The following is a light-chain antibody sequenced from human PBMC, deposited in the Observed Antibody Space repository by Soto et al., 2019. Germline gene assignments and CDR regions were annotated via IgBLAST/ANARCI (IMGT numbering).Light chain of an antibody. CDR1: QTINSW. J-gene: IGKJ1*01. Sequence: DIQITQSPSTLSASVGDRVTITCRASQTINSWLAWYQQTPGKAPKVLIFDASSLKTGVPSRFSGSGSGTEFTLTISNLQPDDFATYYCQQYDSYSSGPFGQGTKVDIK. V-gene: IGKV1-5*01. CDR2: DAS. CDR3: QQYDSYSSGP.